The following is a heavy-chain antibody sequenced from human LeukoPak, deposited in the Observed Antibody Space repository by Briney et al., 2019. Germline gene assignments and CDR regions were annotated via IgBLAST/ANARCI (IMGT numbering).Heavy chain of an antibody. CDR1: GGSFSGRY. V-gene: IGHV4-34*01. CDR2: INHRGST. D-gene: IGHD3-10*01. Sequence: SETLSLTCAVYGGSFSGRYGSWIRQSPGEGLEWIGEINHRGSTSYNPSLKSRVTISVDTSKNQFSLNLNSVSAADTAVYYCARMVRGRGYYYYYMDVWGKGTTVTVSS. CDR3: ARMVRGRGYYYYYMDV. J-gene: IGHJ6*03.